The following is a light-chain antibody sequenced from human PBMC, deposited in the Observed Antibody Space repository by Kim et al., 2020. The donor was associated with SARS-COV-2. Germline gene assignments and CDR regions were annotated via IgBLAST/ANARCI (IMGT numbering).Light chain of an antibody. CDR1: ELGKTY. Sequence: VSVSPGQTATITCSGHELGKTYVAWYQQKAGQSPVVVIYQDNKRPSGVPERFSGSNSGNTATLTITGTQSMDEADYFCQTWDSRLVFGGGTQLTVL. CDR3: QTWDSRLV. CDR2: QDN. V-gene: IGLV3-1*01. J-gene: IGLJ3*02.